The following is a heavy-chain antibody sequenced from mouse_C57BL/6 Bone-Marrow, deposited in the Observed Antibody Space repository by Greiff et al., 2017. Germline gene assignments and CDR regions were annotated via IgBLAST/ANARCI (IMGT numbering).Heavy chain of an antibody. Sequence: VQLQQPGAELVKPGASVKMSCKASGYTFTSYWITWVKQRPGQGLEWIGDIYPGSGSTNYNEKFKSKATLTVDTSSSTAYMQLSSLTSEDSAVYYCARGYGYDAGFAYWGQGTLVTVSA. V-gene: IGHV1-55*01. CDR3: ARGYGYDAGFAY. J-gene: IGHJ3*01. CDR1: GYTFTSYW. CDR2: IYPGSGST. D-gene: IGHD2-2*01.